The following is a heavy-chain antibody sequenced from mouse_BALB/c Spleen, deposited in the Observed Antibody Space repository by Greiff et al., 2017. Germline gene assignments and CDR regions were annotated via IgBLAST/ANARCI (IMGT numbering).Heavy chain of an antibody. CDR3: ARRDYGYDGFAY. D-gene: IGHD2-2*01. Sequence: QVQLKQSGPGLVQPSQSLSITCTVSGFSLTSYGVHWVRQSPGKGLEWLGVIWSGGSTDYNAAFISRLSISKDNSKSQVFFKMNSLQADDTARYYCARRDYGYDGFAYWGQGTLVTVSA. J-gene: IGHJ3*01. V-gene: IGHV2-4-1*01. CDR1: GFSLTSYG. CDR2: IWSGGST.